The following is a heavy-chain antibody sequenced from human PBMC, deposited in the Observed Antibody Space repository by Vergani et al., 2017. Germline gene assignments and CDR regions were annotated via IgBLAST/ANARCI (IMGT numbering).Heavy chain of an antibody. Sequence: QVQLVQSGAEVKKPGASVKVSCKASGYTFTDYFMHWVRQAPGQGLEWMGWINPNSGGTNNAQKFQGRVTMTRDTSISTAYMELSNLRSDDTAVYYCARVGTRSNRDYFDYWGQGTLVTVSS. CDR1: GYTFTDYF. CDR2: INPNSGGT. J-gene: IGHJ4*02. CDR3: ARVGTRSNRDYFDY. V-gene: IGHV1-2*02. D-gene: IGHD1-14*01.